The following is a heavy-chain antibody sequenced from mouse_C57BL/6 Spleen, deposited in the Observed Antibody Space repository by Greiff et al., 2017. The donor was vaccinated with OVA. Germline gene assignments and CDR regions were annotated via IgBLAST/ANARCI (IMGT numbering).Heavy chain of an antibody. CDR2: IWSGGST. CDR1: GFSLTSYG. J-gene: IGHJ3*01. D-gene: IGHD1-1*01. CDR3: ARTGDYGSSRFAY. Sequence: VQLQESGPGLVQPSQSLSITCTVSGFSLTSYGVHWVRQSPGKGLEWLGVIWSGGSTDDNAAFISRLSISKDNSKSQVFFKMNSLQSDDTAIYYCARTGDYGSSRFAYWGQGALVTVSA. V-gene: IGHV2-2*01.